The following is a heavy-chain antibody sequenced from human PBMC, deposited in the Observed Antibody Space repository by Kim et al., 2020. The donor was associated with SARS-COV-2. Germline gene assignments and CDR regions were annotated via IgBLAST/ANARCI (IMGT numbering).Heavy chain of an antibody. CDR1: GFTFSSYA. CDR3: TSGTTTRYYYYGMDV. V-gene: IGHV3-23*01. CDR2: ISGSGGST. Sequence: GGSLRLSCAASGFTFSSYAMSWVRQAPGKGLEWVSAISGSGGSTYYADSVKGRFTISRDNSKNTLYLQMNSLRAEDTAVYYCTSGTTTRYYYYGMDVWGQGTTVTVSS. D-gene: IGHD4-4*01. J-gene: IGHJ6*02.